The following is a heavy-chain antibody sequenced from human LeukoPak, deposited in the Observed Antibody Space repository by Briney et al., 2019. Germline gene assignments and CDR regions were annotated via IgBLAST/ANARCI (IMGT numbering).Heavy chain of an antibody. CDR1: GGTFSSYA. CDR3: ARVDGYNFEHWYFDL. V-gene: IGHV1-69*13. Sequence: SVKVSCKASGGTFSSYAISWVRQAPGQGLEWMGGIIPIFGTANYAQKFQGRVTITADESTSTAYMELSSLRSEDTAVYYCARVDGYNFEHWYFDLWGRGTLVTVSS. CDR2: IIPIFGTA. D-gene: IGHD5-24*01. J-gene: IGHJ2*01.